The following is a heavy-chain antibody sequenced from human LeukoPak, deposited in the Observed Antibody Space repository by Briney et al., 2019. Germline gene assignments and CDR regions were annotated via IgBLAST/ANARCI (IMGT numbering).Heavy chain of an antibody. J-gene: IGHJ6*02. CDR2: ISSSSSYI. V-gene: IGHV3-21*04. Sequence: GGSLRLSCAAAGFTFSSYSLNWVRQAPGQGLEWVSSISSSSSYIYYADSVKGRFTISRDNSKSTLYLQMNSLRAEDTAVYYCAKDTSGSTSYSYHYGMDVWGQGTTVTVSS. CDR1: GFTFSSYS. D-gene: IGHD3-22*01. CDR3: AKDTSGSTSYSYHYGMDV.